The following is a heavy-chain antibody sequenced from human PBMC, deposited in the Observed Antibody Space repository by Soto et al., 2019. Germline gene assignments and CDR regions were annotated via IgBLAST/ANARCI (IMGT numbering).Heavy chain of an antibody. D-gene: IGHD4-17*01. J-gene: IGHJ4*02. CDR2: FYYSGSP. V-gene: IGHV4-59*01. CDR1: GDSITGYY. CDR3: VRDHFGDSFDY. Sequence: SETLSLTCAVSGDSITGYYWNWIRQPPGKGLEWIGYFYYSGSPSYNPSLKSRVTISGDTSKNQFSLRLSSVTTADTAVYYCVRDHFGDSFDYWGQGTLVTVSS.